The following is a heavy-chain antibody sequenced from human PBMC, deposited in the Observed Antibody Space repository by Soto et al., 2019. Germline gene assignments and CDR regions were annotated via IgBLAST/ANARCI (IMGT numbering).Heavy chain of an antibody. V-gene: IGHV1-3*05. Sequence: QVQLVQSGAEEKKPGASVKVSCKASGYTFTSYAMHWVRQAPGQRLEWMGWINAGNGNTKYSQKFQGRVTITRDTSASTAYMELSSLRSEDTAVYYCAREGLGSSWYPYYYYGMDVWGQGTTVTVPS. CDR3: AREGLGSSWYPYYYYGMDV. D-gene: IGHD6-13*01. CDR2: INAGNGNT. J-gene: IGHJ6*02. CDR1: GYTFTSYA.